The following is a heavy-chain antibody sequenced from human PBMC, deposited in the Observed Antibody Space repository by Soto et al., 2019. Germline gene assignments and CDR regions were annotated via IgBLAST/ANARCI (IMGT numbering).Heavy chain of an antibody. CDR1: GGPITRNY. V-gene: IGHV4-59*01. J-gene: IGHJ4*02. CDR2: MYYSGST. D-gene: IGHD2-15*01. CDR3: ARESRGPYDH. Sequence: SETLSLTFTVSGGPITRNYWSWIRQDPGKGLEWIGYMYYSGSTTYNPSIKGRVAMCADTGKNEFAGKGRFVAAADAAVYFGARESRGPYDHWGQGILVTVSS.